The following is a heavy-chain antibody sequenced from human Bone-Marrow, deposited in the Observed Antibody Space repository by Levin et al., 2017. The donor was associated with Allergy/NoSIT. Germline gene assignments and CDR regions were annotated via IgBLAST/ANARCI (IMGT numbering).Heavy chain of an antibody. Sequence: PSETLSLTCTVSGGSVSGSYWSWVRQSPEKGLEWIGYILYTGSTTYNPSFKVRVTISVDTSNNQFSLRLTSVTAADTALYFCAKTYYNWFDPWGQGLLVTITS. CDR1: GGSVSGSY. D-gene: IGHD3-10*01. J-gene: IGHJ5*02. CDR3: AKTYYNWFDP. V-gene: IGHV4-59*02. CDR2: ILYTGST.